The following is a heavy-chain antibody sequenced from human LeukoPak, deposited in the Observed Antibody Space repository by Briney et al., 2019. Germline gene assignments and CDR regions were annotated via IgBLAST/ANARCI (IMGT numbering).Heavy chain of an antibody. J-gene: IGHJ5*02. D-gene: IGHD1/OR15-1a*01. CDR2: IRSKAYGGTT. CDR1: GFTFSSHW. Sequence: HPGGSLRLSCAASGFTFSSHWMSWVRQAPGKGLEWVGFIRSKAYGGTTEYAASVKGRFTISRDDSKSIAYLQMNSLKTEDTAVYYCTRKLKQFDPWGQGTLVTVSS. CDR3: TRKLKQFDP. V-gene: IGHV3-49*04.